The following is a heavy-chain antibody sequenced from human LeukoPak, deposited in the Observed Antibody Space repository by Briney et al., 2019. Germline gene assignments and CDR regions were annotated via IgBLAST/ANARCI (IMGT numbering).Heavy chain of an antibody. J-gene: IGHJ5*02. Sequence: SETLSLTCTVSGGSISSYYWSWIRQPAGKGLEWIGRIYTSGSTNYSPSLKSRVTMSVDTSKNQFSLKLSSVTAADTAVYYCARERGGVVVVIGSWFDPWGQGTLVTVSS. CDR1: GGSISSYY. V-gene: IGHV4-4*07. D-gene: IGHD3-22*01. CDR2: IYTSGST. CDR3: ARERGGVVVVIGSWFDP.